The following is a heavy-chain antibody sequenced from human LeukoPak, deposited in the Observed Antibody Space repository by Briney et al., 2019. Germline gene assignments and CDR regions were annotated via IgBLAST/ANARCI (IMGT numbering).Heavy chain of an antibody. D-gene: IGHD2-21*01. CDR1: GGSISSGDYY. Sequence: PSETLSLTCSVSGGSISSGDYYWSWIRQPPGKGLEWIGYIYYSGSTYYNPSLKSRVTISVDTSKNQFSLKLSSATAADTAVYYCLAVVVVIARPDYWGQGTLVTVSS. CDR3: LAVVVVIARPDY. J-gene: IGHJ4*02. V-gene: IGHV4-30-4*08. CDR2: IYYSGST.